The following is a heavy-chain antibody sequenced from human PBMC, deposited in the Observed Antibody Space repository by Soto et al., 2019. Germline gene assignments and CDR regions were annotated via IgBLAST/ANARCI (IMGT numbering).Heavy chain of an antibody. Sequence: QVQLVQSGAEVRQPASSVKVSCKTSGGTFSSYAISWVRQAPGQGLEWMGGLVPIVDTSTYAQKFQGRVTITADEATGTGHMELSSLRSDDTAVYYCVRVVAIPGYPDNWGQGTLVTVSS. CDR1: GGTFSSYA. CDR2: LVPIVDTS. D-gene: IGHD5-12*01. V-gene: IGHV1-69*12. CDR3: VRVVAIPGYPDN. J-gene: IGHJ4*02.